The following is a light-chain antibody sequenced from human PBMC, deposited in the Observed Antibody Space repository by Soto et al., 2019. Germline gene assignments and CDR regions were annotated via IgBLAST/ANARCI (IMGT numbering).Light chain of an antibody. J-gene: IGLJ2*01. CDR1: SSNIGNNY. CDR2: DNN. CDR3: ATWDCSLSAEV. Sequence: QSVLTQPPSVSAAPGQTVTISCSGRSSNIGNNYVSWYQQLPGTAPKLLIYDNNNRPSGIPDRFSGSKSGTSGTLEITGLQTGDDPDYYCATWDCSLSAEVFGAGTKLTVL. V-gene: IGLV1-51*01.